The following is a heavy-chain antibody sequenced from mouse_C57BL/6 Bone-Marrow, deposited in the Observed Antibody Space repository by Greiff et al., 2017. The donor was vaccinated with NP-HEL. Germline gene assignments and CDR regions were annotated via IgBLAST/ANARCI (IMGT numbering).Heavy chain of an antibody. CDR3: TTSGSSDY. Sequence: EVQLQQSGAELVRPGASVKLSCTASGFNIKDDYMHWVKQRPEQGLEWIGWIDPENGDTEYASKFQGKATITADTSSNTAYLQLSSLTSEATAVYYCTTSGSSDYWGQGTTLTVSS. CDR2: IDPENGDT. J-gene: IGHJ2*01. CDR1: GFNIKDDY. V-gene: IGHV14-4*01. D-gene: IGHD1-1*01.